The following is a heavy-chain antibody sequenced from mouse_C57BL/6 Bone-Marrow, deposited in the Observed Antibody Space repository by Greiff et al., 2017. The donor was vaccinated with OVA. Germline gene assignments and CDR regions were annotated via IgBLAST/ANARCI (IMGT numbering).Heavy chain of an antibody. J-gene: IGHJ4*01. V-gene: IGHV1-5*01. CDR3: TRKAFYYYGSSYKYYAMDY. D-gene: IGHD1-1*01. CDR2: IYPGNSDT. CDR1: GYTFTSYW. Sequence: EVQLQQSGTVLARPGASVKMSCKTSGYTFTSYWMHWVKQRPGQGLEWIGAIYPGNSDTSYNQKFKGKAKLTAVTSASTAYMELSSLTNEDSAVYYCTRKAFYYYGSSYKYYAMDYWGQGTSVTVSS.